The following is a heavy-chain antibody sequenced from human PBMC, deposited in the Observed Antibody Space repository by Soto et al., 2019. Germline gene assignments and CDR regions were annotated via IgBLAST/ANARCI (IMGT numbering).Heavy chain of an antibody. Sequence: GASVKVSCKASGYTFTVYYMHCVLQAPLQGRDWMGWINPNSGGTNYAQKFQGRVTMTRDTSISTAYMELSRLRSDDTAVYYCARANPYSSSWYGDYYGMDVWGQGTTVTVSS. D-gene: IGHD6-13*01. CDR2: INPNSGGT. V-gene: IGHV1-2*02. CDR3: ARANPYSSSWYGDYYGMDV. CDR1: GYTFTVYY. J-gene: IGHJ6*02.